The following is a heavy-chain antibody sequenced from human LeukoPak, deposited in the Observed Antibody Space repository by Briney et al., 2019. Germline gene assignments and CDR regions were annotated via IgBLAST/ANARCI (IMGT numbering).Heavy chain of an antibody. D-gene: IGHD3-10*01. V-gene: IGHV1-46*01. Sequence: GASVKVSCKRSGYTFTSYYMHCVRQAPGQGREWMGIINPIGGSTSYAQKFQGTVTMTRDTSTSTVYMELSSLRSEDTAVYYCARDGYYGSGSYLPHYYYYGMDVWGQGTTVTVSS. CDR3: ARDGYYGSGSYLPHYYYYGMDV. J-gene: IGHJ6*02. CDR1: GYTFTSYY. CDR2: INPIGGST.